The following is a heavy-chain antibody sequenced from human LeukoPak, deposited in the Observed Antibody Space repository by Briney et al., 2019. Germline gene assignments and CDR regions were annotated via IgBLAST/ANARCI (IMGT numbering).Heavy chain of an antibody. V-gene: IGHV3-21*04. D-gene: IGHD1-26*01. CDR2: ISYTGTYI. CDR3: VRDRGTYRPVDY. Sequence: GGSLRLSCAASAFSLSAYNMNWVRQAPGRGLEWVSSISYTGTYIYYADSVKGRFTISRDNAQNSLYLQMNSLRAEDTAIYYCVRDRGTYRPVDYWGQGTLVTVSS. J-gene: IGHJ4*02. CDR1: AFSLSAYN.